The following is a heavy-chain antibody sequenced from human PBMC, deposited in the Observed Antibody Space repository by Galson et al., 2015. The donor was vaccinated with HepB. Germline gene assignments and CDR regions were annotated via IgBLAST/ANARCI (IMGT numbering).Heavy chain of an antibody. CDR3: ARWERGKQQLVLGKGLTYYYYGMDV. CDR2: IIPIFGTA. CDR1: GGTFSSYA. V-gene: IGHV1-69*13. Sequence: SVKVSCKASGGTFSSYAISWVRQAPGQGLEWMGGIIPIFGTANYAQKFQGRVTITADESTSTAYMELSSLRSEDTAVYYCARWERGKQQLVLGKGLTYYYYGMDVWGQGTTVTVSS. D-gene: IGHD6-13*01. J-gene: IGHJ6*02.